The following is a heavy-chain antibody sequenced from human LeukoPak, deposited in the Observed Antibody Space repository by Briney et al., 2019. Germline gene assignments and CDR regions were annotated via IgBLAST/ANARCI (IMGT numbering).Heavy chain of an antibody. D-gene: IGHD6-19*01. Sequence: GGSLRLSCAASGFTFSSYAMHWVRQAPGKGLEWVAVISYDGSNKYYADSVKGRFTISRDNSKNTLYLQMNSLRAEDTAVYYCAKGPSGLTEYFQHWGQGTLVTVSS. CDR3: AKGPSGLTEYFQH. CDR1: GFTFSSYA. V-gene: IGHV3-30-3*01. CDR2: ISYDGSNK. J-gene: IGHJ1*01.